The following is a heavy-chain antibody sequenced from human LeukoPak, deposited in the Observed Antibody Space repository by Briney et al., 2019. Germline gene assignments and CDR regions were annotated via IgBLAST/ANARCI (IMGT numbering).Heavy chain of an antibody. V-gene: IGHV3-23*01. CDR3: AKDRSIGTYYTFDH. D-gene: IGHD1-26*01. CDR1: GFTFSDYA. J-gene: IGHJ4*02. Sequence: GGSLRLSCAASGFTFSDYAMTWVRQAPGKGLEWVATISGSGVMTYYADSVKGRFTASGDNSKNTVYLQMSSLTAADTAVYYCAKDRSIGTYYTFDHWGQGTLVTVSS. CDR2: ISGSGVMT.